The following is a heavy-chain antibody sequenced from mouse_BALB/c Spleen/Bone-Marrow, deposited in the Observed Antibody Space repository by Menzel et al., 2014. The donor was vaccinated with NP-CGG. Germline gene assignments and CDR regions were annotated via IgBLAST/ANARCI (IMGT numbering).Heavy chain of an antibody. V-gene: IGHV3-1*02. CDR1: AYSITSDYG. CDR2: IHYSGNT. Sequence: EVQLQQSGPDLVKPSQSVSLTCTVTAYSITSDYGWHWIRQFPGNRLEWMAYIHYSGNTDYNPSLKSRISITRDTSKNQFFLQLNSVTTEDTATYYCARETAIVADFDNWGQGTTLTVSS. CDR3: ARETAIVADFDN. D-gene: IGHD1-1*01. J-gene: IGHJ2*01.